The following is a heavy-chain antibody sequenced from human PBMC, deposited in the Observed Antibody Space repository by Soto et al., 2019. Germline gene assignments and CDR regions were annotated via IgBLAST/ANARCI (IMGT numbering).Heavy chain of an antibody. CDR3: ARGSSARTVAARISAFDF. Sequence: QVQLVQSGAEVKKPGASVKVSCKASGYTFTSYGISWVRQAPGQGLEWMGWISAYNGNTNYAQKLQGRVTMTTDTXTXTXXMEVRSLRYDDTAVYYCARGSSARTVAARISAFDFWGQGTMVTVSS. CDR1: GYTFTSYG. D-gene: IGHD6-19*01. V-gene: IGHV1-18*01. J-gene: IGHJ3*01. CDR2: ISAYNGNT.